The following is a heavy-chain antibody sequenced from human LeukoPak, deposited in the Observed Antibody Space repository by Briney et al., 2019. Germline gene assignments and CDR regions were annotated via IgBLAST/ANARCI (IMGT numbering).Heavy chain of an antibody. J-gene: IGHJ3*02. CDR2: IYYSGST. D-gene: IGHD3-22*01. V-gene: IGHV4-31*03. CDR3: ARERLRLAYYYDSSGQPFPPAFDI. CDR1: GGSISSSSYY. Sequence: SETLSLTCTVSGGSISSSSYYWGWIRQPPGKGLEWIGYIYYSGSTYYNPSLKSRVTISVDTSKNQFSLKLSSVTAADTAVYYCARERLRLAYYYDSSGQPFPPAFDIWGQGTMVTVSS.